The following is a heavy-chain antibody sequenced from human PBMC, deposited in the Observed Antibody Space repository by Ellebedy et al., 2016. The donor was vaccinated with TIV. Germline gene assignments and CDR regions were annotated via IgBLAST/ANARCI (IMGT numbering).Heavy chain of an antibody. CDR1: GFTFSDYY. CDR2: IGHDASAT. CDR3: ARGEYCGSDCYDY. V-gene: IGHV3-11*01. J-gene: IGHJ4*02. Sequence: PGGSLRLSCAASGFTFSDYYMFWIRQAPGKGLEWVSYIGHDASATSYADSVKGRLSISRDNAKSSLYLHMSSLRVEDTAVYYCARGEYCGSDCYDYWGQGTLVTVSS. D-gene: IGHD2-21*02.